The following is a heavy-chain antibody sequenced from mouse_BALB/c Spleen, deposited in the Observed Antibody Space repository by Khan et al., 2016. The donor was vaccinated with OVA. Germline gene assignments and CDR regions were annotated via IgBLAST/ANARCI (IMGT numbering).Heavy chain of an antibody. CDR2: ISYSGVT. Sequence: VQLKESGPGLVKPSQSLSLTCTVTGYSITSGYAWNWIRQFPGNKLEWMGYISYSGVTSYTPSLKSRISITRDTSKNQFFLQLNSVTTEDTATYYCARGNYYGDYFDYWGQGTTLTVSS. V-gene: IGHV3-2*02. D-gene: IGHD1-1*01. J-gene: IGHJ2*01. CDR3: ARGNYYGDYFDY. CDR1: GYSITSGYA.